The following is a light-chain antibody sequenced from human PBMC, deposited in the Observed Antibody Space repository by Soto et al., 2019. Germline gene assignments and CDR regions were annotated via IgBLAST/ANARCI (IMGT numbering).Light chain of an antibody. CDR3: LQTYSTPWT. Sequence: DIQMTQSPSSLSASVGDRVTITCRASQSISDYLSWYHQKAGKPPNLLIYSASSLQSGVPPRFNGSGSGTDFSLTISSLQPEDFATYYCLQTYSTPWTFGQGTKVEIK. V-gene: IGKV1-39*01. J-gene: IGKJ1*01. CDR2: SAS. CDR1: QSISDY.